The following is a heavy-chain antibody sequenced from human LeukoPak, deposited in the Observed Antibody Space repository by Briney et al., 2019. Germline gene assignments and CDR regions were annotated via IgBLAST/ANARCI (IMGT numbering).Heavy chain of an antibody. J-gene: IGHJ5*02. CDR3: ARSNSPPRDGYNYGWFDP. CDR2: IYYSGST. Sequence: PSETLSLTCTVSGGSISSSSYYWGWIRQPPGKGLEWIGRIYYSGSTYYNPSLKSRVTISVDTSKNQFSLKLSSVTAADTAVYYCARSNSPPRDGYNYGWFDPWGQGTLVTVSS. D-gene: IGHD5-24*01. CDR1: GGSISSSSYY. V-gene: IGHV4-39*01.